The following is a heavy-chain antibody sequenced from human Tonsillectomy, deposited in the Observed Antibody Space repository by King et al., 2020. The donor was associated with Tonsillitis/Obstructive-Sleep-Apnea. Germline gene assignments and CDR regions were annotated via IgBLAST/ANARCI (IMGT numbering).Heavy chain of an antibody. J-gene: IGHJ6*03. Sequence: VQLPQWGAGLLKPSETLSLTCAVYGGSFSGYYWSWIRQPPGKGLEWIGEINHSGSTNYNPSLKSRVTISVDTSKNQFSLKLSSVTAADTAVYYCARGLGDIAVAGTRYYYYYMDVWGKGTTVTVSS. CDR2: INHSGST. CDR1: GGSFSGYY. CDR3: ARGLGDIAVAGTRYYYYYMDV. V-gene: IGHV4-34*01. D-gene: IGHD6-19*01.